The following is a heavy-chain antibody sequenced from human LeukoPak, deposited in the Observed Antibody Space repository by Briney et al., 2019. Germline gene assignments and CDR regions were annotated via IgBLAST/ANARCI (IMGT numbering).Heavy chain of an antibody. CDR2: INPNSGDT. CDR3: TREDCSGGICYAYFDY. J-gene: IGHJ4*02. Sequence: ASVKVSCKASGYTFTGYYMHWVRQAPGQGLEWMGRINPNSGDTTYAQKFQGRVTMTRDTSISTAYMALSSLRSDDTAVYYCTREDCSGGICYAYFDYWGQGTLVTVSA. D-gene: IGHD2-15*01. CDR1: GYTFTGYY. V-gene: IGHV1-2*06.